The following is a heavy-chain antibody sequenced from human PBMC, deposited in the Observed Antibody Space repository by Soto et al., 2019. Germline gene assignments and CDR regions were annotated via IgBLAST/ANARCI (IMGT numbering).Heavy chain of an antibody. CDR2: IYHSGST. D-gene: IGHD3-16*01. V-gene: IGHV4-30-2*01. CDR3: ASEAPGGPPFDY. CDR1: GGSISSGGYS. J-gene: IGHJ4*02. Sequence: NPSETLSLTCAVSGGSISSGGYSWSWIRQPPGKGLEWIGYIYHSGSTYYNPSLKSRVTISVDRSKNQFSLKLSSVTAADTAVYYCASEAPGGPPFDYWGQGTLVTVSS.